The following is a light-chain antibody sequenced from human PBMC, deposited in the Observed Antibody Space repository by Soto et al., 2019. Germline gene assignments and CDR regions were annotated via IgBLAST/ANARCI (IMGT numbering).Light chain of an antibody. Sequence: DVQMTQSPSSLSASVGDRVTITCRASQDISNYLAWYQQKPGKVPKVLIYAASTLQSGVPSRFSGIGSGTDFTLTISSLQPEDAATYYCQKYNRAPLTFGGGTKVDIK. J-gene: IGKJ4*01. V-gene: IGKV1-27*01. CDR3: QKYNRAPLT. CDR1: QDISNY. CDR2: AAS.